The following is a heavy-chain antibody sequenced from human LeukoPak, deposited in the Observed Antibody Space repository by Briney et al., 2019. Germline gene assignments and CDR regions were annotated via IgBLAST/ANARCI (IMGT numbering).Heavy chain of an antibody. V-gene: IGHV4-61*02. J-gene: IGHJ5*02. CDR3: AREGLNMVRGIIPKEAWGWFDP. Sequence: SETLSLTCTVSGGSISSGSYYWNWIRQPAGKGLEWIGRIYKTGSTNYNPSLKSRVTISVDTSKNQFSLKLSSVTAADTAVYYCAREGLNMVRGIIPKEAWGWFDPWGQETLVTVSS. CDR1: GGSISSGSYY. D-gene: IGHD3-10*01. CDR2: IYKTGST.